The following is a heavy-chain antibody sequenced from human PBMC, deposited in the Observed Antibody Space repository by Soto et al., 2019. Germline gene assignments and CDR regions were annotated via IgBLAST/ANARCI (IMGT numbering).Heavy chain of an antibody. CDR3: AKGGFNFGFDS. J-gene: IGHJ5*01. Sequence: EVQLLESGGGLVQPGGSMRLSCAASGFTFSIYAMSWVRQAPGKGLEWVSAISGSGGSTYYADSVKGRFTISRDNSKNTMYLQMNSLRAEDTAVYYWAKGGFNFGFDSWGQGTLVTVSS. D-gene: IGHD1-1*01. V-gene: IGHV3-23*01. CDR1: GFTFSIYA. CDR2: ISGSGGST.